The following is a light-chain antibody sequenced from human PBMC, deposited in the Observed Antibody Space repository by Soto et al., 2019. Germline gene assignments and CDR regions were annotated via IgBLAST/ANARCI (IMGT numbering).Light chain of an antibody. Sequence: EIVVTHSPATLSVSPGERATLSFSSSQSVSSYLAWYQQKPGQAPRLLIYDASNRATGIPARFSGSGSGTDFTLTISSLEPEDFAVYYCQQRSNSITFGQGTRLEIK. CDR1: QSVSSY. J-gene: IGKJ5*01. CDR2: DAS. V-gene: IGKV3-11*01. CDR3: QQRSNSIT.